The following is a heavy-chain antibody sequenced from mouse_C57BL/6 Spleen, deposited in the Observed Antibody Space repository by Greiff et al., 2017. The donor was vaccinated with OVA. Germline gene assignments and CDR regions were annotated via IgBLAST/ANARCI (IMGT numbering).Heavy chain of an antibody. CDR2: INPNNGGT. CDR1: GYTFTDYN. CDR3: ARDYYGSSYVDWFAY. J-gene: IGHJ3*01. V-gene: IGHV1-22*01. D-gene: IGHD1-1*01. Sequence: VQLQQSGPELVKPGASVKMSCKASGYTFTDYNMHWVKQSHGKSLEWIGYINPNNGGTSYNQKFKGKATLTVNKSSSTAYMELRSLTSEDSAVYYCARDYYGSSYVDWFAYWGQGTLVTVSA.